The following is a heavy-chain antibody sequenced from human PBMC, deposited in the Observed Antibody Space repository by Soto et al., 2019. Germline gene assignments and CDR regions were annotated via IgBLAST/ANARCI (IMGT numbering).Heavy chain of an antibody. CDR3: ARDFEVRRWLHRNYYYYGMDV. V-gene: IGHV3-21*01. CDR1: GFTFSSYS. CDR2: ISSSSSYI. J-gene: IGHJ6*02. D-gene: IGHD5-12*01. Sequence: GGSLRLSCAASGFTFSSYSMNWVRQAPGKGLEWVSSISSSSSYIYYADSVKGRFTISRDNAKNSLYLQMNSLRAEDTVVYYCARDFEVRRWLHRNYYYYGMDVWGQGTTVTVSS.